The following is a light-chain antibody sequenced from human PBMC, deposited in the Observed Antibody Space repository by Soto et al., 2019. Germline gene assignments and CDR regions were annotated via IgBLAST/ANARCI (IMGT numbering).Light chain of an antibody. CDR2: GAS. CDR3: RQYGSSPSYT. CDR1: QSLSSY. Sequence: EIVLTQSPGTLSLSPGERATLSCRASQSLSSYLAWYQQKPGQAPRLLIYGASSRATGIPDRFSGSGSGPSFTLTISRLEPEDFAVYYCRQYGSSPSYTFGQGPKLVIK. V-gene: IGKV3-20*01. J-gene: IGKJ2*01.